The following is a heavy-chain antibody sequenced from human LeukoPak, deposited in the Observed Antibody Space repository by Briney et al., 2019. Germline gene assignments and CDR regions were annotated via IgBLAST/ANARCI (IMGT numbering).Heavy chain of an antibody. CDR3: ARDAGGTWFDP. V-gene: IGHV4-59*01. J-gene: IGHJ5*02. CDR1: GGSISTYS. Sequence: PSETLSLTCTVSGGSISTYSWNWIRQSPGQGLEWIGYIKDNGGNYTNPSLMGRVTISVDTSKNQFSLRLTSVTAADTAVYYCARDAGGTWFDPWGQGTLVTVSS. CDR2: IKDNGGN.